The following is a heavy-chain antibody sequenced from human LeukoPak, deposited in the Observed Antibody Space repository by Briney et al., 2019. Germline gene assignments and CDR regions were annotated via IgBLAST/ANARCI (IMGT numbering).Heavy chain of an antibody. CDR1: GFTFSSYG. D-gene: IGHD3-10*01. CDR3: AKDHYYGSGSYYNDNYMDA. V-gene: IGHV3-23*01. J-gene: IGHJ6*03. CDR2: ISTSGEST. Sequence: GGSLSLSCAASGFTFSSYGMSWVRQAPGQGLEWVSAISTSGESTYYADSVRGHFTIHRDNPMHTLYLQINSLRVEDTAVYYCAKDHYYGSGSYYNDNYMDAWGKGTTVTISS.